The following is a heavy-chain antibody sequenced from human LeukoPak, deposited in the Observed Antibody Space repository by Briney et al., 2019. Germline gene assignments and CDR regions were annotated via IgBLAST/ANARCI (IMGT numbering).Heavy chain of an antibody. CDR3: TRDRTPYY. Sequence: GGSLRLSCTASGFTIGDYAMTWVRQAPGKGLEWVGFIASETYGGTAEYAASVKGRFTISRDDSKSIAYLQMNSLKTEDTAVYYCTRDRTPYYWGQGTLVTVSS. CDR1: GFTIGDYA. CDR2: IASETYGGTA. J-gene: IGHJ4*02. V-gene: IGHV3-49*04.